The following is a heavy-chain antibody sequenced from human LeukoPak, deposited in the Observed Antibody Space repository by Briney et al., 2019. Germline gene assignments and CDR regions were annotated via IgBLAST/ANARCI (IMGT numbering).Heavy chain of an antibody. D-gene: IGHD1-1*01. CDR2: ISYDGGNT. Sequence: VQPGGSLRLSCAASXFTFSSNAIHWVRQAPGKGLEWVAEISYDGGNTYYADSVKGRFTISRDNSKNTLYLQMNSLRAEDTAVYYCAKEGTGIHFDYWGQGTLVTVSS. V-gene: IGHV3-30-3*01. CDR3: AKEGTGIHFDY. J-gene: IGHJ4*02. CDR1: XFTFSSNA.